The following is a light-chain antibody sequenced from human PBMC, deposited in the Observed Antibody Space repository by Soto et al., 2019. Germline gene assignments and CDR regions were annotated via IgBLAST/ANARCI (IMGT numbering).Light chain of an antibody. Sequence: QSLLTQPASVSGSPGQSITLSCAGTSSDVGGYNYVSWYQQHPGKAPKRMIYDVSNRPAGVSNRFSGSKSGNTASLTISGLQAEDEADYSCSSYTSSSTQRVLRTGTKVTVL. V-gene: IGLV2-14*01. CDR3: SSYTSSSTQRV. J-gene: IGLJ1*01. CDR2: DVS. CDR1: SSDVGGYNY.